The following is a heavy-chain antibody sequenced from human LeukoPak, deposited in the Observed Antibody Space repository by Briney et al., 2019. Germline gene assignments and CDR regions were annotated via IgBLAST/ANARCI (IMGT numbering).Heavy chain of an antibody. CDR3: ARHSSMTTGYMAN. D-gene: IGHD4-17*01. CDR1: GGSISSSSYY. Sequence: PSETLSLTCTVSGGSISSSSYYWGWIRQPRGKGLEWIGSMYYSGSTYYNPSLKSRFTISVYTSENQFSLKLSSVPAAATAVYYCARHSSMTTGYMANWGQGTLVIVSS. J-gene: IGHJ4*02. V-gene: IGHV4-39*01. CDR2: MYYSGST.